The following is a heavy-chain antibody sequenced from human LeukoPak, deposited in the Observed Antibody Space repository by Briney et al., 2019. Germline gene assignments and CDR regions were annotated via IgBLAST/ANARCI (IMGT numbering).Heavy chain of an antibody. CDR1: FTXXKYV. J-gene: IGHJ4*02. Sequence: FTXXKYVXXXXRQAPXKGLXXXXLISRSAENTYYAASVKGRLTISRDDFENTVYMQMSSLRAEDTAVYYCAKDRGDSGGYPLFDHWGQGTVVTVSS. CDR3: AKDRGDSGGYPLFDH. V-gene: IGHV3-23*01. D-gene: IGHD3-22*01. CDR2: ISRSAENT.